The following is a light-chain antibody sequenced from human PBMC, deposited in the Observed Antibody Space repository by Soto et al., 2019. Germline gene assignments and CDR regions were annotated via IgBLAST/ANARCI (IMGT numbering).Light chain of an antibody. CDR2: EXS. V-gene: IGKV2D-29*02. CDR1: QSLLHITGEXF. CDR3: MQSPQLPPT. Sequence: DVVMTQTPLSLPVTPGQPASVSCKSSQSLLHITGEXFLFWYLQKPGQSPXLLIYEXSTXVSGVPDRFSGSGSGTDFTLEISRVATDDVGIYYCMQSPQLPPTFGQGTRLEIK. J-gene: IGKJ5*01.